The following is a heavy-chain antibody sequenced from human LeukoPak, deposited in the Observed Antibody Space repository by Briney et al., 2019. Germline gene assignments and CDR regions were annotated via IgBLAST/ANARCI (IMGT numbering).Heavy chain of an antibody. Sequence: PGGSLRLSCAVSGFTFSSYAMSWVRQAPGKGLEWVSTLVGSGGSTYYADSVKGRFTISRDNSKNTLYLQMNSLRVEDTAVYYCAKGGYSGSYDFDYWGQGTLVTVSS. V-gene: IGHV3-23*01. J-gene: IGHJ4*02. D-gene: IGHD1-26*01. CDR2: LVGSGGST. CDR3: AKGGYSGSYDFDY. CDR1: GFTFSSYA.